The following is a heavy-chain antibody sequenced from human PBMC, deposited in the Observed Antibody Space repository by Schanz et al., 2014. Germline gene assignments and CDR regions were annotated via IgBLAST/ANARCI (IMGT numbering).Heavy chain of an antibody. D-gene: IGHD3-10*01. V-gene: IGHV1-2*02. J-gene: IGHJ4*02. CDR1: GYSFSDYF. CDR2: LNPDSGET. Sequence: QVQLVQSGAEVKKPGASVKVSCKTSGYSFSDYFIHWVRQAPGQGLEWMGWLNPDSGETLYAQRFQGRVTLTRDTSIRTAYMDLRSLLSDDAAVYFCARGGVLVLPPETVKKGNDYWGQGTLVTVSS. CDR3: ARGGVLVLPPETVKKGNDY.